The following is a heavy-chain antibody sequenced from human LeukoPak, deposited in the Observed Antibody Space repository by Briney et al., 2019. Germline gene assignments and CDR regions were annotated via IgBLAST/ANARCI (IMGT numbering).Heavy chain of an antibody. D-gene: IGHD3-22*01. Sequence: GGSLRLSCAASGFTFSSYSMNWVRQAPGKGLEWVSSISSSSSYIYYADSVKGRFTISRDNAKNSLYLQMNSLRAEDTAVYYCARQITYYYDSSGPEDDYWGQGTLVTVSS. CDR2: ISSSSSYI. CDR3: ARQITYYYDSSGPEDDY. J-gene: IGHJ4*02. CDR1: GFTFSSYS. V-gene: IGHV3-21*01.